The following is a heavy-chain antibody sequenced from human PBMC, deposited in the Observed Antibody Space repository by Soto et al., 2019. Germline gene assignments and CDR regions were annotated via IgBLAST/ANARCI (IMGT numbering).Heavy chain of an antibody. CDR3: ARDCSGGSCSDAFDI. D-gene: IGHD2-15*01. J-gene: IGHJ3*02. Sequence: PSETLSLTCTVSGCSISSYYWSWIRQPPGKVLEWIGYIYYSRSSNYNPSIKSRVTISVDTSKNQISQKLNSVTAADTAVYYCARDCSGGSCSDAFDIWGQGTMVTVS. CDR2: IYYSRSS. CDR1: GCSISSYY. V-gene: IGHV4-59*01.